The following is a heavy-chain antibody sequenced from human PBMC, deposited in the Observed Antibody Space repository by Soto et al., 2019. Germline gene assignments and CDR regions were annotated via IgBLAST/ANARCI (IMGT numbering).Heavy chain of an antibody. CDR2: MNPNSGNT. CDR1: GYTFTSND. CDR3: ARGDSVAPYRRVYFEY. Sequence: GASVKVSCKASGYTFTSNDINWVRQATGRGLEWMGWMNPNSGNTVYAQKFQGRVTMTRDTSTNTAYMELSSLRSEDTAVYYCARGDSVAPYRRVYFEYWSQGTLVTVSS. D-gene: IGHD6-19*01. V-gene: IGHV1-8*01. J-gene: IGHJ4*02.